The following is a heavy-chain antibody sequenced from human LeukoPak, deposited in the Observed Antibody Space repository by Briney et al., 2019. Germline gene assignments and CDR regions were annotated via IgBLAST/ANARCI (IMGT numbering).Heavy chain of an antibody. V-gene: IGHV4-34*01. CDR2: INHSGST. Sequence: PSETLSLTCTVSGGSISSYYWSWIRQPPGKGLEWIGEINHSGSTNYNPSLKSRVTISVDTSKNQFSLKLSSVTAADTAVYYCARGQRVNYDSSGYLVHAFDIWGQGTMVTVSS. J-gene: IGHJ3*02. CDR1: GGSISSYY. CDR3: ARGQRVNYDSSGYLVHAFDI. D-gene: IGHD3-22*01.